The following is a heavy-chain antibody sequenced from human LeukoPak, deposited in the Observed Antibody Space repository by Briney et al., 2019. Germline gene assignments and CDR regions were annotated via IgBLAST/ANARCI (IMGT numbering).Heavy chain of an antibody. CDR3: AKHNYDFWSGYGY. J-gene: IGHJ4*02. CDR2: ISGSGGAT. Sequence: PGGSLRLSCAASGFTFSNYAINWVRQAPGKGLEWVSIISGSGGATYYADSVKGRFTISRDNSKNTLYLQMNSLRAEDTAVYYCAKHNYDFWSGYGYWGQGTLVTVSS. D-gene: IGHD3-3*01. CDR1: GFTFSNYA. V-gene: IGHV3-23*01.